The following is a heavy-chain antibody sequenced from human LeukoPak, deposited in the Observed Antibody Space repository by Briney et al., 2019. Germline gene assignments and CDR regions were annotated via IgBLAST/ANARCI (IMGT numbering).Heavy chain of an antibody. J-gene: IGHJ4*02. V-gene: IGHV3-15*01. CDR3: TTDPELPTGFDY. CDR2: IKSKTDGGTT. D-gene: IGHD1-7*01. CDR1: GFTFSNAW. Sequence: PGGSLRLSCVASGFTFSNAWMSWVRQAPGKGLEWVGRIKSKTDGGTTDYAAPVKGRFTISRDDSKNTLYLQMNSLKTEDTAVYSCTTDPELPTGFDYSGQGTLVTVFS.